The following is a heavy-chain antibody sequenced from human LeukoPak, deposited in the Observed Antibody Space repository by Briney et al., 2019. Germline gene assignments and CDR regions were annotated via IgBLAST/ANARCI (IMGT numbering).Heavy chain of an antibody. J-gene: IGHJ5*02. CDR3: ARDGYSSSGNWFDP. CDR2: IIPIFGTA. D-gene: IGHD6-13*01. Sequence: GSSVKVSFKASGGTFISYAISWVRQAPGQGLEWMGGIIPIFGTANYAQKFQGRVTITADESTSTAYMELSSLRSEDTAVYYCARDGYSSSGNWFDPWGQGTLVTVSS. CDR1: GGTFISYA. V-gene: IGHV1-69*01.